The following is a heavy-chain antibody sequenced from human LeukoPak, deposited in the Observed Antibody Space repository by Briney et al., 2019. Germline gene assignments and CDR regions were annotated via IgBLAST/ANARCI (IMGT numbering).Heavy chain of an antibody. V-gene: IGHV3-30-3*01. D-gene: IGHD6-13*01. CDR3: ARGSSRIAASY. CDR1: GFTFSSYA. CDR2: ISYDGSNK. Sequence: PGGSLRLSCAASGFTFSSYAMHWVRQAPGKGLEWVAVISYDGSNKYYADSVKGRFTISRDNSKNTLYLQTNSLRAEDTAVYYCARGSSRIAASYWGQGTLVTVSS. J-gene: IGHJ4*02.